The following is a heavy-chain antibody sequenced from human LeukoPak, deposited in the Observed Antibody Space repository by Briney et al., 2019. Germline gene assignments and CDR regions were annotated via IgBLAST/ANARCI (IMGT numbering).Heavy chain of an antibody. CDR3: ARAGTVEMTPLDY. D-gene: IGHD5-24*01. V-gene: IGHV1-2*04. CDR2: INPNSGGT. J-gene: IGHJ4*02. Sequence: ASVKVSCKASGYTFTSYYMHWVRQAPEQGLEWMGWINPNSGGTNYAQKFQGWVTMTRDTSISTAYMELSRLRSDDTAVYYCARAGTVEMTPLDYWGQGTLVTVSS. CDR1: GYTFTSYY.